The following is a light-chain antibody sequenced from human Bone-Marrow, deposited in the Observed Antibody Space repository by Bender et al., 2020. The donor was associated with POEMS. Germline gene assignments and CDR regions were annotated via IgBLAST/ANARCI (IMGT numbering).Light chain of an antibody. V-gene: IGLV2-14*03. J-gene: IGLJ3*02. CDR3: SSYTSISTWV. Sequence: QSVLTQPASVSGSPGQSLTISCIGTDGDVGAYDHVSWYQQLPGKAPKLIIYGVNNRPSGVSDRFSGSKSGNTASLTISGLQADDEADYYCSSYTSISTWVFGEGTKLTVL. CDR2: GVN. CDR1: DGDVGAYDH.